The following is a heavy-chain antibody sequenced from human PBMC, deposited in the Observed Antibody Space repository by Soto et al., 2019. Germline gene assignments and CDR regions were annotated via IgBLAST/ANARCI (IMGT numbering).Heavy chain of an antibody. Sequence: QVQLVQSGGEVKKPGASVKVSCKASGYTFTNYGISWVRQAPGQGLEWMGWINVYNGNTKYAQKVQGRVTMTTDTSTSTADMERRSLRSVDTAVYYCARGVGSGSDYNQYNLFDPWGQGTLVTVSS. CDR1: GYTFTNYG. CDR3: ARGVGSGSDYNQYNLFDP. J-gene: IGHJ5*02. V-gene: IGHV1-18*01. CDR2: INVYNGNT. D-gene: IGHD3-10*01.